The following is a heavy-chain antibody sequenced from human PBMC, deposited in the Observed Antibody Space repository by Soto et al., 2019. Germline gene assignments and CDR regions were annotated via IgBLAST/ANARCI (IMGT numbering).Heavy chain of an antibody. D-gene: IGHD3-9*01. CDR1: GGSISSYY. J-gene: IGHJ3*02. CDR3: ASVSPGYVFLTGYPSDDAFDI. CDR2: IYYSGST. V-gene: IGHV4-59*01. Sequence: PSETLSLTCTVSGGSISSYYWSWIRQPPGKGLEWIGYIYYSGSTNYNPSLKSRVTISVDTSKNQFSLKLSSVTAADTAVYYCASVSPGYVFLTGYPSDDAFDIWGQGTMVTV.